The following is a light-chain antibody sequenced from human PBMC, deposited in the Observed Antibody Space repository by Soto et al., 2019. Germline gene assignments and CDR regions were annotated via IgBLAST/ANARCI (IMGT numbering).Light chain of an antibody. J-gene: IGKJ1*01. V-gene: IGKV3-20*01. CDR1: QSVTSSY. CDR2: GAS. Sequence: EIVLTQSPGTLSLSPGERATLSCRASQSVTSSYLAWYQQKPGQAPRRLIYGASIRATGIPDRFSGSGSGTDFTLTISRLEPEDFALYFCQQYHCSPLTFGQGTKVDIK. CDR3: QQYHCSPLT.